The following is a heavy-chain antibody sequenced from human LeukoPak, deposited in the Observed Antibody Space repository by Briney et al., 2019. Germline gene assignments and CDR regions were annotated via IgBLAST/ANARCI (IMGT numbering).Heavy chain of an antibody. D-gene: IGHD2-2*01. CDR3: ASAYCSTTSCHPDY. J-gene: IGHJ4*02. V-gene: IGHV1-2*02. Sequence: ALVKVSCKASGYTFTGYYMQWVRQAPGQGLEWMGWINPNSGGTNYAQKFQGRVTMTRDTSISTAYMELSRLRSDDTAVYYCASAYCSTTSCHPDYWGQGTLVTVSS. CDR1: GYTFTGYY. CDR2: INPNSGGT.